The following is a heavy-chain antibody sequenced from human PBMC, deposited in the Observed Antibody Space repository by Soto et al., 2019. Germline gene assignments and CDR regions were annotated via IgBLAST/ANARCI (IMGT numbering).Heavy chain of an antibody. CDR3: ARGRRFLEWPLDY. V-gene: IGHV4-34*01. CDR2: INHSGST. J-gene: IGHJ4*02. CDR1: GGSFSGYY. D-gene: IGHD3-3*01. Sequence: PSETLSLTCAVYGGSFSGYYWSWIRQPPGKGLEWIGEINHSGSTNYNPSLKSRVTISVDTSKNQFSLKLSSVTAADTAVYYCARGRRFLEWPLDYWGQGTLVTVSS.